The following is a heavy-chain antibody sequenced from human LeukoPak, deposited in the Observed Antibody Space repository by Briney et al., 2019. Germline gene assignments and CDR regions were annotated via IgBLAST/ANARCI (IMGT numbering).Heavy chain of an antibody. Sequence: GGSLRLSCAASGFTFRSHGLHWVRQAPGKGLEWVAVIWYDGSNKYFADSVKGRFTISRDHSKDTLYLQMNSLRAEDTAVYYCARANTVTSNYYYGMDVWGQGTTVTVSS. V-gene: IGHV3-33*01. CDR2: IWYDGSNK. D-gene: IGHD4-17*01. CDR3: ARANTVTSNYYYGMDV. J-gene: IGHJ6*02. CDR1: GFTFRSHG.